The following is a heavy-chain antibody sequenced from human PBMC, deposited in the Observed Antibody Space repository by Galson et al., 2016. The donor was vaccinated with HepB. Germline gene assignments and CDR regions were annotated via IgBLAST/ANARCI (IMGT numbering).Heavy chain of an antibody. CDR3: VRGRNIAAVTNWFDS. CDR2: ISSTGGMI. Sequence: SLRLSCAGSGFTFSDFDMNWVRQAPGKGLEWISYISSTGGMIYYADFVKGRFIVSRDNARNSLYLQIMDLRVDDTFIYYCVRGRNIAAVTNWFDSWGQGTLVNLSS. V-gene: IGHV3-69-1*02. J-gene: IGHJ5*01. CDR1: GFTFSDFD. D-gene: IGHD6-6*01.